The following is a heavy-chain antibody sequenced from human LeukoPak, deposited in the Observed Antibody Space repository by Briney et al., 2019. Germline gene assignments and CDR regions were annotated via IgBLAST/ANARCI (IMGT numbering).Heavy chain of an antibody. J-gene: IGHJ4*02. V-gene: IGHV1-18*01. CDR1: GGTFSRYA. CDR3: ARDRGDTAMTYYSDY. D-gene: IGHD5-18*01. Sequence: ASVKVSCKSSGGTFSRYAIIWVRQAPGQGLEWMGWISTYNGNTNYAQKLQGRVTMTTDTSTSTAYMELRSLRSDDTAVYYCARDRGDTAMTYYSDYWGQGTLVTVSS. CDR2: ISTYNGNT.